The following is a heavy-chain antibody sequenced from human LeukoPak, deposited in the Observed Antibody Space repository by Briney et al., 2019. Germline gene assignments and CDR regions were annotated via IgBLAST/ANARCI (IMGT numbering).Heavy chain of an antibody. J-gene: IGHJ6*02. CDR3: AREVSSGWYVGYYYYYGMDV. CDR2: ISSSGSTV. V-gene: IGHV3-11*01. CDR1: GFTFSDYY. Sequence: GGSLRLSCAASGFTFSDYYMSWIRQAPGKGLEWVSYISSSGSTVYYADSVKGRFTISRDNAKNSLYLQMNSLRAEDTAVYYCAREVSSGWYVGYYYYYGMDVWGQGTTVTVSS. D-gene: IGHD6-19*01.